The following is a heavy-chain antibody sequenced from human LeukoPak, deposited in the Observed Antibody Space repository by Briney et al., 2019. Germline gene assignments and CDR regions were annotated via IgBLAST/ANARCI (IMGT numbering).Heavy chain of an antibody. V-gene: IGHV1-2*02. CDR1: GYTFTGYY. J-gene: IGHJ5*02. CDR2: INPNSGGT. Sequence: ASVKVSCKASGYTFTGYYMHWVRQAPGQGLEWMGWINPNSGGTNYAQKFQGRVTMTRDTSISTAYMELSRLRSDDTAAYYCAREVLGYCSSTSCPTENWFDPWGQGTLVTVSS. CDR3: AREVLGYCSSTSCPTENWFDP. D-gene: IGHD2-2*01.